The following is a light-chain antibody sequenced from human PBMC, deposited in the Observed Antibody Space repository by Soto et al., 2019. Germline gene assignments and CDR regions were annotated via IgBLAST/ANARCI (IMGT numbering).Light chain of an antibody. CDR3: SSYAGSNNFCV. Sequence: QSALIQPPSASGSPGQSVTISCTGTSSDVGGYNYVSWYQQHPGKAPKLMIYEVTNRPSGVPDRFFGSKSGNTASLTVSGLQAEDEADYYCSSYAGSNNFCVFGTGTKLTVL. V-gene: IGLV2-8*01. CDR2: EVT. J-gene: IGLJ1*01. CDR1: SSDVGGYNY.